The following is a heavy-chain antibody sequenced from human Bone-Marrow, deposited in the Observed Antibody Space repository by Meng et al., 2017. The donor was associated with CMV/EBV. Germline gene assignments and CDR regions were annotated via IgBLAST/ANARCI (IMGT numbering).Heavy chain of an antibody. CDR3: NSNHAAY. Sequence: GGSLRLSCAASGFTFSSYSMNWVRQAPGKGLEWVSIMFGDGRRFYADSVKGRFTVSGDDSKNTLDLQMNSLRAEDTAVYYCNSNHAAYWGQGTLVTVSS. D-gene: IGHD1-14*01. J-gene: IGHJ4*02. V-gene: IGHV3-53*01. CDR2: MFGDGRR. CDR1: GFTFSSYS.